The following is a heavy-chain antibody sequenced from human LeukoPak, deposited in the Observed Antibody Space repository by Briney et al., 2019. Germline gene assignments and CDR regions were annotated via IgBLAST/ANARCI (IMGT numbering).Heavy chain of an antibody. Sequence: PGRSLRLSCAASGFTFDDYAMHWVRQAPGKGLQWVSGISWNSGSIGYADSVKGRFTISRDNAKNSLYLQMNSLRAEDTAVYYCARDPPSSGYYFYWGQGTLVTVSS. CDR2: ISWNSGSI. CDR3: ARDPPSSGYYFY. J-gene: IGHJ4*02. D-gene: IGHD3-22*01. CDR1: GFTFDDYA. V-gene: IGHV3-9*01.